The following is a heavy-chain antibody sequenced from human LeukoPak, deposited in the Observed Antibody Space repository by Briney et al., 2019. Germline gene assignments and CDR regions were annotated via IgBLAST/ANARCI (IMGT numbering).Heavy chain of an antibody. V-gene: IGHV3-30*02. D-gene: IGHD5-18*01. CDR3: AKDRSSYGYYYYYYMDV. CDR1: GFTFSSYG. Sequence: GGSLRLSCAASGFTFSSYGMHWVRQAPGKGLEWVAFIRYDGSNKYYADSVKGRFTISRDNSKNTLYLQMNSLRAEDTAVYYCAKDRSSYGYYYYYYMDVWGKGTTVTISS. J-gene: IGHJ6*03. CDR2: IRYDGSNK.